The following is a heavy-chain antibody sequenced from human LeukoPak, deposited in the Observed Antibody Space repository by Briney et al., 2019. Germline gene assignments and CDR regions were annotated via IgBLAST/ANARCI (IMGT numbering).Heavy chain of an antibody. V-gene: IGHV4-59*01. J-gene: IGHJ4*02. D-gene: IGHD3-10*01. CDR1: GGSISSYY. CDR3: ARLYYYGSGKPGDY. Sequence: SETLSLTCTVSGGSISSYYWSWIRQPPGKGLEWIGYIYYSGSTNYNPSLKSRVTISVDTSKNQFSLKLSSVTAADTAVYYCARLYYYGSGKPGDYWGQGTLVTVSS. CDR2: IYYSGST.